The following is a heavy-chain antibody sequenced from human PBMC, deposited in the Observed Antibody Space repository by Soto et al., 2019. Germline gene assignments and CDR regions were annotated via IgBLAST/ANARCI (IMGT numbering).Heavy chain of an antibody. J-gene: IGHJ5*02. Sequence: SETLSLTCTVSGGSISSSSYYWGWIRQPPGKGLEWIGSIYYSGSTYYNPSLKSRVTISVDTSKNQFSLKLSSVTAADTAVYYCARADILVVPAAKNNWFDPWGQGTLVTVSS. CDR2: IYYSGST. D-gene: IGHD2-2*01. CDR3: ARADILVVPAAKNNWFDP. V-gene: IGHV4-39*01. CDR1: GGSISSSSYY.